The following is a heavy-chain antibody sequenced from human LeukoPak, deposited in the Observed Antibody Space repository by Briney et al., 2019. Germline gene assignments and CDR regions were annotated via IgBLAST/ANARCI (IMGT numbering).Heavy chain of an antibody. J-gene: IGHJ4*02. CDR1: GFTFSGYS. D-gene: IGHD3-10*01. V-gene: IGHV3-48*02. Sequence: PGGSLRLSCAASGFTFSGYSMNWVRQAPGKGLEWVSYISTSGSTIYYADSVKGRFTISRDNAKNSLYLQMNGLRDEDTAVYYCARGPPMFTNWGQGTLVTVSS. CDR2: ISTSGSTI. CDR3: ARGPPMFTN.